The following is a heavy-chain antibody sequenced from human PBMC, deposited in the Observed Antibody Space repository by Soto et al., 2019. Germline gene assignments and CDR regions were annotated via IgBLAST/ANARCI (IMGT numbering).Heavy chain of an antibody. V-gene: IGHV1-46*03. J-gene: IGHJ4*02. CDR3: AIELVAPTPIDS. Sequence: ASVKVSCKASGYTFTSYYMHWVRRAPGQGLEWMGIINPSGGSTSYAQKFQGRVTMTRDTSTSTVYMELSSLRSEDTAVYYCAIELVAPTPIDSSCQAPLGTVST. D-gene: IGHD2-8*02. CDR2: INPSGGST. CDR1: GYTFTSYY.